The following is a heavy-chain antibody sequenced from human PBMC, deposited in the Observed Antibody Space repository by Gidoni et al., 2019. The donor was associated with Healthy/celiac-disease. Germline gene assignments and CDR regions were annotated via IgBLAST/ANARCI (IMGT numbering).Heavy chain of an antibody. CDR1: GFTFSSYW. Sequence: EVQLVESGGGLVQPGGSLRLSCVANGFTFSSYWMRWVRRSPGHGMRWVRQAPGKGLEGWANRKKDGSEKYYVDSLKGRLTISRDNAKNSLYLQMNSLRAEDTAVYYCARASRGDTYYYYGMDVWGQGTTVTVSS. CDR2: RKKDGSEK. V-gene: IGHV3-7*04. J-gene: IGHJ6*02. D-gene: IGHD2-21*01. CDR3: ARASRGDTYYYYGMDV.